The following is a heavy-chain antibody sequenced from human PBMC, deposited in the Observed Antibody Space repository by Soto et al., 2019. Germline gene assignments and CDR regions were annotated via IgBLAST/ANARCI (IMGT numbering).Heavy chain of an antibody. CDR3: ASPGVDTAMVVYYGMDV. D-gene: IGHD5-18*01. J-gene: IGHJ6*02. V-gene: IGHV1-69*01. CDR2: IIPIFGTA. Sequence: QVQLVQSGAEVKKPGSSVKVSCKASGGTFSSYAISWVRQAPGQGLEWMGGIIPIFGTANYAQKFQGRVTINADESTRTAYMELSSLRSEDTAVYYCASPGVDTAMVVYYGMDVWGQGTTVTVSS. CDR1: GGTFSSYA.